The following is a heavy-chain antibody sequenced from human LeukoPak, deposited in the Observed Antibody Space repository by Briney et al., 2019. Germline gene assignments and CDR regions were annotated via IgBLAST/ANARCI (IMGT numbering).Heavy chain of an antibody. V-gene: IGHV4-31*03. D-gene: IGHD3-22*01. CDR3: ARGRNYYDSSGPPSKSFDC. CDR2: IYYSGST. Sequence: PSETLSLTCTVSGGSVSSGGYYWSWIRQHPGKGLEWIGYIYYSGSTYYNPSLKSRVTISVDTSKNQFSLKLSSVTAADTAVYYCARGRNYYDSSGPPSKSFDCWGQGTLVTVSS. J-gene: IGHJ4*02. CDR1: GGSVSSGGYY.